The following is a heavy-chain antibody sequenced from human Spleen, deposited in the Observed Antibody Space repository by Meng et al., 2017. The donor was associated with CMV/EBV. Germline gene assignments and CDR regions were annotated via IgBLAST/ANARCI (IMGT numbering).Heavy chain of an antibody. CDR2: IKQAAT. J-gene: IGHJ3*02. V-gene: IGHV3-33*08. CDR3: AKNLLWGATVTTMADAFDI. CDR1: GFTFSDFW. D-gene: IGHD4-17*01. Sequence: GESLKISCAASGFTFSDFWMSWVRQPPGKGLEWVANIKQAATSVKGRFTFSRDNSKNTLYLQMNSLRAEDTAVYYCAKNLLWGATVTTMADAFDIWGQGTMVTVSS.